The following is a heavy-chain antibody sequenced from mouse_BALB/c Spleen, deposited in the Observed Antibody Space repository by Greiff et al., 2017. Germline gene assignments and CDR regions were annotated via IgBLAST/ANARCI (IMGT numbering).Heavy chain of an antibody. CDR3: AREDYDYDWFAY. CDR2: IRNKANGYTT. V-gene: IGHV7-3*02. D-gene: IGHD2-4*01. Sequence: EVNVVESGGGLVQPGGSLRLSCATSGFTFTDYYMSWVRQPPGKALEWLGFIRNKANGYTTEYSASVKGRFTISRDNSQSILYLQMNTLRAEDSATYYCAREDYDYDWFAYWGQGTLVTVSA. J-gene: IGHJ3*01. CDR1: GFTFTDYY.